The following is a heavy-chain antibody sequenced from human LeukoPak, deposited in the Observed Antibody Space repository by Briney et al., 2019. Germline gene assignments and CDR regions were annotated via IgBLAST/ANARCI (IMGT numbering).Heavy chain of an antibody. CDR2: IYHSGST. J-gene: IGHJ4*02. V-gene: IGHV4-30-2*01. D-gene: IGHD3-22*01. CDR1: GGSISSGGYS. Sequence: SETLSLTCAVSGGSISSGGYSWSWIRQPPGKGLEWIGYIYHSGSTYYNPSLKSRVTISVDRSKNQFSLKLSSVTAADTAVYYCARGVASYYYDSSGYYYDYWGQGTLVTVSS. CDR3: ARGVASYYYDSSGYYYDY.